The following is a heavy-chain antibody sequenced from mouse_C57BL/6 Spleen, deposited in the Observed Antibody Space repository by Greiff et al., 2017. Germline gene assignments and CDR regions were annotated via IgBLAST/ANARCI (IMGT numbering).Heavy chain of an antibody. CDR3: ARTYGNYPYYFGY. J-gene: IGHJ2*01. D-gene: IGHD2-10*02. Sequence: VQLQQSGAELVRPGASVKLSCKASGYTFTDYYINWVKQRPGQGLEWIARIYPGSGNTYYNEKFKGKATLTAEKSSSTAYMQLSSLTSEDSAVYFCARTYGNYPYYFGYWGQGTTLTVSS. V-gene: IGHV1-76*01. CDR1: GYTFTDYY. CDR2: IYPGSGNT.